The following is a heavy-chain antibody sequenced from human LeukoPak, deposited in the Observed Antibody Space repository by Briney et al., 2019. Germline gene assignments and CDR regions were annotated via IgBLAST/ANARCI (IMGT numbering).Heavy chain of an antibody. CDR3: ARFSSGWSPSGFDY. CDR1: GFTFSSYW. J-gene: IGHJ4*02. CDR2: INSDGTTT. Sequence: PGGSLRLSCAASGFTFSSYWMHWVRQGLGKELTWVSHINSDGTTTNYADSVKGRFTISRDNAKNTLYLQMNSLRVEDTAVYYCARFSSGWSPSGFDYWGQGTLVTVSS. D-gene: IGHD6-19*01. V-gene: IGHV3-74*01.